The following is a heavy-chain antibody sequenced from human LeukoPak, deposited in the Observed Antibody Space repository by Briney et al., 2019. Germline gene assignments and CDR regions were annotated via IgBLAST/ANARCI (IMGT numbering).Heavy chain of an antibody. D-gene: IGHD6-6*01. V-gene: IGHV4-4*07. CDR1: GGSISGYY. CDR2: IYTSGST. CDR3: ARRTDSGYSSSSSAFDV. J-gene: IGHJ3*01. Sequence: SETLSLTCNVSGGSISGYYWSWIWQPAGKGLEWIGRIYTSGSTKYNPSLKSRVTVYIDTSKSQFSLKLTSVTAADTAVYYCARRTDSGYSSSSSAFDVWGQGTMVTVSS.